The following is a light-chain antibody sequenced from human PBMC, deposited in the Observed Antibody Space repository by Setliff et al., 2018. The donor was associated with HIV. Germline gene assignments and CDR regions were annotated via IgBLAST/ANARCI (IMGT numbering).Light chain of an antibody. CDR2: DVS. CDR3: SSYTASSTLV. CDR1: SSDVGGYNY. J-gene: IGLJ3*02. Sequence: QSALTQPASVSGSPGQSITISCTGSSSDVGGYNYVSRYQQHPGKAPKLMIYDVSQRPSGVSDRFSGSKSGITASLTISGLQPEDESDYYCSSYTASSTLVFGGGTKVTVL. V-gene: IGLV2-14*03.